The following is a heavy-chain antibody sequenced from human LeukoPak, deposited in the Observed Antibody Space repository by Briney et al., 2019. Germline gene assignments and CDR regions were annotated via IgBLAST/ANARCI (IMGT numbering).Heavy chain of an antibody. CDR2: ISASGATT. D-gene: IGHD4-17*01. Sequence: GGSLRLSCTASGFTFSSYAMNWVRQAPGKGLEWVSVISASGATTYYADSVKGRFTISRDNSKNTLYLQVISLRAEDTAVYYCARDQTVTTPDAFNIWGQGTMVTVSS. J-gene: IGHJ3*02. CDR3: ARDQTVTTPDAFNI. V-gene: IGHV3-23*01. CDR1: GFTFSSYA.